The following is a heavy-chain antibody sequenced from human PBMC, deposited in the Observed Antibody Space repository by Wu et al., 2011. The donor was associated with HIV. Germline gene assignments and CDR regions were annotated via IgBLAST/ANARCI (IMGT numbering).Heavy chain of an antibody. Sequence: QVQLVQSGAEVKKPGSSVKVSCKASGGTFSSFAISWVRQAPGQGLEWVGGFIPLFGTANYAQKFQGRLTITADKSTSTAYMELNSLRSEDTAVYYCARDRRGDVDTAMVTRELDYWGQGTLVTVSS. CDR1: GGTFSSFA. CDR2: FIPLFGTA. D-gene: IGHD5-18*01. CDR3: ARDRRGDVDTAMVTRELDY. V-gene: IGHV1-69*06. J-gene: IGHJ4*02.